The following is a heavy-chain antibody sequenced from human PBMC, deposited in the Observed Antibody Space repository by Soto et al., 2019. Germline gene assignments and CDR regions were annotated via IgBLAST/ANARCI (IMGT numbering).Heavy chain of an antibody. Sequence: EVQLVESGGGLVQPGGSLRLSCAASGFTFSSYDMHWVRQATGKGLEWVSAIGTAGDTYYPGSVKGRFTISGENAKNSLYLQMNSLRAGDTAVYYCARDLGYCSGGSCGNAFDIWGQGTMVTVSS. D-gene: IGHD2-15*01. CDR2: IGTAGDT. CDR1: GFTFSSYD. J-gene: IGHJ3*02. V-gene: IGHV3-13*04. CDR3: ARDLGYCSGGSCGNAFDI.